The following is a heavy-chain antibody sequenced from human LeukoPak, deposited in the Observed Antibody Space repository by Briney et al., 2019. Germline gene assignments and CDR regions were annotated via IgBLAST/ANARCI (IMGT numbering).Heavy chain of an antibody. CDR2: IYGGGSI. CDR1: GFTVSSNY. D-gene: IGHD3-16*01. Sequence: GGSLRLSCSASGFTVSSNYMSWVRQAPGKGLEWVSVIYGGGSIYYADFVKGRFTISRDNSKNTLYLQMNSLRAEDTAVYYCAKAEILINYWGQGTLVTVSS. V-gene: IGHV3-66*01. J-gene: IGHJ4*02. CDR3: AKAEILINY.